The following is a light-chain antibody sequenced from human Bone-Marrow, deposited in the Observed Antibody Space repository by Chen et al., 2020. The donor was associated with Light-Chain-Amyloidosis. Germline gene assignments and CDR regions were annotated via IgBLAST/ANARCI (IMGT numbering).Light chain of an antibody. Sequence: QSSMTHPASVSGSPGQSITISSTGNINDDGAYNHVSWYQHHPGKAPKLIIFELNNRRSGISSRFSGSKTGNTAYLTISGLQAEDEADYYCTSCTRNAIYVFGPGTTVTVL. CDR3: TSCTRNAIYV. CDR1: INDDGAYNH. CDR2: ELN. J-gene: IGLJ1*01. V-gene: IGLV2-14*01.